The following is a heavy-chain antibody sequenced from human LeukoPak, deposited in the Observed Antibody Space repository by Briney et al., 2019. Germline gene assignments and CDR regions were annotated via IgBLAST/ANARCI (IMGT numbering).Heavy chain of an antibody. J-gene: IGHJ4*02. CDR1: GFIFSSYW. CDR3: ARAGHGGSYYSDY. D-gene: IGHD1-26*01. Sequence: GGSLRLSCAASGFIFSSYWMTWVRQAPGKGLEWVANIKHDGSEKYYVDSVKGRFTISRDNAKNSLYLQMNSLRAEDTAVYYCARAGHGGSYYSDYWGQGTLVTVSS. CDR2: IKHDGSEK. V-gene: IGHV3-7*01.